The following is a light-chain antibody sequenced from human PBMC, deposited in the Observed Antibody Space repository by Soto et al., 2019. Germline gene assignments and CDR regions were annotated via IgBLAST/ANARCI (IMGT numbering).Light chain of an antibody. V-gene: IGKV1-33*01. Sequence: DIQMTQSASSLPASVGDTVAISCQASQDISKYLNWFQQKPGKAPKLLIYDVFNVETGVPSRFSGRGSGTEFTLIISNLQPEDFATYYCQQYDQLPITFGRGTKVDI. CDR3: QQYDQLPIT. CDR1: QDISKY. CDR2: DVF. J-gene: IGKJ4*01.